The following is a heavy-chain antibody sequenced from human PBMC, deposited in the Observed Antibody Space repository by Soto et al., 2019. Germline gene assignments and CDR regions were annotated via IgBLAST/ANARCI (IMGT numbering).Heavy chain of an antibody. Sequence: SPTRSLACAITADIVSSNSAAWNCIRQSPSRGLEWLGRTYYRSKWYNDYAVSGKSRITRNPGTSKNQFSLQLNSVTPEDTAVYCCARAVAGALDYWGQETLVTVSS. CDR1: ADIVSSNSAA. CDR2: TYYRSKWYN. CDR3: ARAVAGALDY. D-gene: IGHD6-19*01. V-gene: IGHV6-1*01. J-gene: IGHJ4*02.